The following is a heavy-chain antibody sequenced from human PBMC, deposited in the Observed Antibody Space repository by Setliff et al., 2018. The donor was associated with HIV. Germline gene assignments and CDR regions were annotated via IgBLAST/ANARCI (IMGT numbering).Heavy chain of an antibody. V-gene: IGHV3-33*01. CDR1: GFTFSSYG. CDR2: IWYDGSNE. CDR3: AREGPYYMDV. J-gene: IGHJ6*03. Sequence: GGSLRLSCAASGFTFSSYGMYWVRQTPGKGLECVAVIWYDGSNEYYADSVKGRFTISRDNSKNSLYLQMNSLRAEDTAVYYCAREGPYYMDVWGKGTTVTVSS.